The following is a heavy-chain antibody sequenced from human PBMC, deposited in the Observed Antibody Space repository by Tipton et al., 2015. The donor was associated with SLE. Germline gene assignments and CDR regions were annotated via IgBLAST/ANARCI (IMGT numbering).Heavy chain of an antibody. D-gene: IGHD3-22*01. CDR3: AKDGGTGYYDGSGYWS. CDR1: GGSITAYY. J-gene: IGHJ4*02. V-gene: IGHV4-34*01. Sequence: TLSLTCTVSGGSITAYYWSWIRQSPGKGLEWIGEINHSGSTNYNPSLKSRVTISVDTSKNQFSLKLSSVTAADTAVYYCAKDGGTGYYDGSGYWSWGQGTLVTVSS. CDR2: INHSGST.